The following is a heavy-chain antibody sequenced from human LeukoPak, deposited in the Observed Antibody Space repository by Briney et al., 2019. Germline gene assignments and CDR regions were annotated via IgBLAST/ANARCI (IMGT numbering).Heavy chain of an antibody. V-gene: IGHV4-34*01. Sequence: PGGSLRLSCAASGFTFSSYWMSWIRQPPGKGLELIGEIKHSGSTNYNPSLKSRVSISVDTSKNQFSLKLSSVTAADTAVYYCARDKSRTYGSADAFDIWGQGTMVTVSS. J-gene: IGHJ3*02. CDR1: GFTFSSYW. CDR2: IKHSGST. D-gene: IGHD3-10*01. CDR3: ARDKSRTYGSADAFDI.